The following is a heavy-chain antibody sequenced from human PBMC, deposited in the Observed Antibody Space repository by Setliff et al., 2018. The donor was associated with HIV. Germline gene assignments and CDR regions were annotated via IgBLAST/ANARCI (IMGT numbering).Heavy chain of an antibody. CDR2: IESKTDGGTT. CDR3: TTFSSGFSSDSVDY. D-gene: IGHD6-25*01. CDR1: GFTFNTCA. J-gene: IGHJ4*02. Sequence: PGGPLRLSCAGSGFTFNTCAMSWVRQAPGMGLEWVGRIESKTDGGTTDYAAPVKGRFTISRDDSKNTLYLQMSSLKTEDTAVYYCTTFSSGFSSDSVDYWGQGTLVTVSS. V-gene: IGHV3-15*04.